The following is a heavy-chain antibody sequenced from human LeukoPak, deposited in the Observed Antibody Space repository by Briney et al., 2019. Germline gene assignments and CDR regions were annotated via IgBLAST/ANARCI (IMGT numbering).Heavy chain of an antibody. V-gene: IGHV3-21*01. CDR3: ARGPYGSGSNPFDY. D-gene: IGHD3-10*01. CDR1: GFTFSRYS. J-gene: IGHJ4*02. CDR2: ISSSSSYI. Sequence: GGSLRLSCAASGFTFSRYSMNWVRQAPGKGLEWVSSISSSSSYIYYADSVKGRFTISRDNAKNSLYLQMNSLRAEDTAVYYCARGPYGSGSNPFDYWGQGTLVTVSS.